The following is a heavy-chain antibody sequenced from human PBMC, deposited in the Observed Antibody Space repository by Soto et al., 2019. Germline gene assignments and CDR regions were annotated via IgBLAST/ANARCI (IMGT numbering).Heavy chain of an antibody. Sequence: EVQLVESGGGLIQPGGSLRLSCAASGFTVSSNYMSWVRQAPGKGLEWVSVIYSGGSTYYADSVKGRFTISRDNSKNTVYLQMTSLRVEYTAVYYGARVPKIFGVVTTYNGMDVWGQGTTVTVSS. CDR2: IYSGGST. CDR3: ARVPKIFGVVTTYNGMDV. V-gene: IGHV3-53*01. D-gene: IGHD3-3*01. J-gene: IGHJ6*02. CDR1: GFTVSSNY.